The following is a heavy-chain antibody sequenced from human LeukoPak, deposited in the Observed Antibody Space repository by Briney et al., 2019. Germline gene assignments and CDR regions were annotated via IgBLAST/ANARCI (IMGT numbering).Heavy chain of an antibody. CDR2: INHSGST. Sequence: SETLSLTCAVYGGSFSGYYWSWIRQPPGKGLEWIGEINHSGSTNYNPSLKGRVTISVDTSKNQFSLKLSSVTAADTAVYYCARGPYGSGSYYNVIRDYWGQGTLVTVSS. CDR3: ARGPYGSGSYYNVIRDY. J-gene: IGHJ4*02. V-gene: IGHV4-34*01. CDR1: GGSFSGYY. D-gene: IGHD3-10*01.